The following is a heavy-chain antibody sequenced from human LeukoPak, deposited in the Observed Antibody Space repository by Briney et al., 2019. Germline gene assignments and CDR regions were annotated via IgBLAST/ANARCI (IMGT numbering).Heavy chain of an antibody. V-gene: IGHV3-7*01. Sequence: PGGSLRLSCAASGFTFSSYWMGWVRQAPGKGLEWVANIKQDGSEKYYVDPVKGRFTTSRDNAKNSLYLQMNSLRAEDTAVYYCARDSGYSYASDYWGQGTLVTVSS. CDR1: GFTFSSYW. D-gene: IGHD5-18*01. CDR3: ARDSGYSYASDY. J-gene: IGHJ4*02. CDR2: IKQDGSEK.